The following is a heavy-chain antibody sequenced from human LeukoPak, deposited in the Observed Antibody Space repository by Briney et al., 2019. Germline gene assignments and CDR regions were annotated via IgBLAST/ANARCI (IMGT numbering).Heavy chain of an antibody. D-gene: IGHD1-26*01. CDR1: GFTFSTYA. CDR3: GREVPGGATILDY. J-gene: IGHJ4*02. Sequence: PGGSLRLSCAASGFTFSTYAMSWVRQAPGKGLEWVSAISGRGVSTSYADSVRGRFTISRDNAKNSLYLQMNSLRADDTAVYYCGREVPGGATILDYWGQGTLVTVSS. V-gene: IGHV3-23*01. CDR2: ISGRGVST.